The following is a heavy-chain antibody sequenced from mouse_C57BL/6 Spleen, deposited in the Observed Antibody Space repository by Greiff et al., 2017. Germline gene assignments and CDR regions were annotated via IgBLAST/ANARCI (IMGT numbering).Heavy chain of an antibody. J-gene: IGHJ3*01. V-gene: IGHV1-62-3*01. CDR1: GYTFTSYW. CDR3: AMIYYGYDGDAGFAY. CDR2: IDPNSGGT. D-gene: IGHD2-2*01. Sequence: VKLMESGAELVKPGASVKLSCKASGYTFTSYWMHWVKQRPGRGLEWIGRIDPNSGGTKYNEKFKSKATLTVDKSSSTAYMELRSLTSEDSAVYYCAMIYYGYDGDAGFAYWGQGTLVTVSA.